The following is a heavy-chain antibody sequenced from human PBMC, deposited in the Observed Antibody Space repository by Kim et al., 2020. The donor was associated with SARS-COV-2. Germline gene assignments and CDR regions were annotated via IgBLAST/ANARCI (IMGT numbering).Heavy chain of an antibody. CDR3: ARAQEGIAAAGDAFDI. V-gene: IGHV1-46*01. Sequence: KLQGRVTMTRDTSTSTVYMELSRLRSEDTAVYYCARAQEGIAAAGDAFDIWGQGTMVNVSS. J-gene: IGHJ3*02. D-gene: IGHD6-13*01.